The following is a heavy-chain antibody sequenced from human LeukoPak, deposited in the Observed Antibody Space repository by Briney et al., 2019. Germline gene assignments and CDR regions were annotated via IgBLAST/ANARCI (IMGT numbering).Heavy chain of an antibody. V-gene: IGHV3-23*01. J-gene: IGHJ3*02. CDR1: GFTFSSYA. D-gene: IGHD6-19*01. Sequence: GGSLRLSCAASGFTFSSYAMSWVRQAPGKGLEWVSAISGSGGSTYYAVSVKGRFTISRDNSKNTLYLQMNSLRAEDTAVYYCAKDGGHSSGWYRGHDAFDIWGQGTMVTVSS. CDR2: ISGSGGST. CDR3: AKDGGHSSGWYRGHDAFDI.